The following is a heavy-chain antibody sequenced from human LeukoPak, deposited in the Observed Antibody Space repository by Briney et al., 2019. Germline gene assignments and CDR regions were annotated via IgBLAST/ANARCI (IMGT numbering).Heavy chain of an antibody. CDR1: GGSTSSSNW. CDR3: AREGSRRLYMDV. J-gene: IGHJ6*03. CDR2: IYHSGST. Sequence: SETLSLTCAVSGGSTSSSNWWSWVRQPPGKGLEWIGEIYHSGSTNYNPSLKSRVTISVDKSENHFSLRLTSVTAADTAVYYCAREGSRRLYMDVWGRGTTITVSS. D-gene: IGHD6-25*01. V-gene: IGHV4-4*02.